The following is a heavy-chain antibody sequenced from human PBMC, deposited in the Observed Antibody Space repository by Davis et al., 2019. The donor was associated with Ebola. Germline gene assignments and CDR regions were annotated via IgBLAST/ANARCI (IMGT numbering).Heavy chain of an antibody. D-gene: IGHD5-12*01. CDR2: IRFDGNNK. CDR3: AADGREYSAINWFDP. Sequence: GESLKISCAASGFRFNNYGMHWVRQAPGKGLEWVAFIRFDGNNKYYSQSVKGRFNISKANSRSTLYLQMDSLRPEDTAVYYCAADGREYSAINWFDPWGQGTLVTVSS. V-gene: IGHV3-30*02. J-gene: IGHJ5*02. CDR1: GFRFNNYG.